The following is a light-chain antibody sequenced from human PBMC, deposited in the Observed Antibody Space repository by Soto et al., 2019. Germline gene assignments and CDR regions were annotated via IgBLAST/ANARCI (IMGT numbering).Light chain of an antibody. CDR2: DVS. CDR3: SSYTSSSTWV. J-gene: IGLJ3*02. V-gene: IGLV2-14*01. CDR1: SSDVGGYNY. Sequence: CVLTQPASVSGSPGRSIAISCTGTSSDVGGYNYVSWYQQHPGKTPNLMIYDVSNRPSGVSNRFSGSKSGNTASLTISGLQAEDEADYYCSSYTSSSTWVFGGGTKVTVL.